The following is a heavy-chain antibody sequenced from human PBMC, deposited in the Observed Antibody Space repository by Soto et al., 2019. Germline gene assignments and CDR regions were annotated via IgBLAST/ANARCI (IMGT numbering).Heavy chain of an antibody. V-gene: IGHV3-23*01. CDR2: ISDSGTRT. J-gene: IGHJ4*02. Sequence: EVQLLESGGGLVQPGGSLRLSCAASGFTFSIFGMTWVRQPPGKGLEWVSAISDSGTRTNYADSVKGRFTISRDNSKSTLYLQMDSLRVDDTGVYYCALTRRSSLLEVAGPGFEYWGQGTLVTVS. CDR1: GFTFSIFG. CDR3: ALTRRSSLLEVAGPGFEY. D-gene: IGHD6-19*01.